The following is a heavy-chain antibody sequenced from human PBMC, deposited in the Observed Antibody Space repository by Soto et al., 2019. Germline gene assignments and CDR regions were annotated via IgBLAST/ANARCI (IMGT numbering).Heavy chain of an antibody. Sequence: EVQLLESGGDLVEPGGSLRLSCVASGFSFSSYAMAWVRQAPGKGLEWVSTVTLSGGDTYYADSVKGRFTISRDNSKNTVYLQLNSLRADDTAVYYCAKVGFGDVDQWGQGTRVTVSS. V-gene: IGHV3-23*01. CDR3: AKVGFGDVDQ. D-gene: IGHD3-16*01. CDR2: VTLSGGDT. J-gene: IGHJ4*02. CDR1: GFSFSSYA.